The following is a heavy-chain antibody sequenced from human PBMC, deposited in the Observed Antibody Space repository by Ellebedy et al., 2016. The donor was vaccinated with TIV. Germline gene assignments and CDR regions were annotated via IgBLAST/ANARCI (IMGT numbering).Heavy chain of an antibody. V-gene: IGHV3-30*04. J-gene: IGHJ4*02. CDR3: ARDIAGGGVTSKAGAY. CDR2: ISYDGSTE. Sequence: GESLKISCAASGFIFSNYAIHWVRQAPGKGLEWVAVISYDGSTEYYADSVKGRFTISRDNSKNTLYLQMNSLRAEDTAVYYCARDIAGGGVTSKAGAYWGQGTLVTVSS. D-gene: IGHD2-21*02. CDR1: GFIFSNYA.